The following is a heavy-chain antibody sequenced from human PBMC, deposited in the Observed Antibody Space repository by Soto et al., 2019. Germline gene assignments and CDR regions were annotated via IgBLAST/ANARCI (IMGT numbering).Heavy chain of an antibody. J-gene: IGHJ4*02. D-gene: IGHD1-26*01. CDR1: GDSISGYY. V-gene: IGHV4-59*01. Sequence: QVQLQESGPGLVKPSETLSLTCTVSGDSISGYYWSWIRQPPGKGLEWIGYIYSRGNTNYNPSLKSRVTMSVDTSKNQFSLKLSSVTAADTAVYYCTRGYSGSEFWGQGALVTVSS. CDR3: TRGYSGSEF. CDR2: IYSRGNT.